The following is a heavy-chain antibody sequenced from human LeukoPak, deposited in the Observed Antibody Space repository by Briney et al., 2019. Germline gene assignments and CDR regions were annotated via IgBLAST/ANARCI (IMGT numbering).Heavy chain of an antibody. Sequence: GASVKVSCKASGYTFTGYYMHWVRQAPGQGLEWMGWINPNSGGTNYAQKVQGRVTMTRDTSISTAYMELSRLRSDDTAVYYCARAYAPYCSSTSCYEMDYWGQGTLVTVSS. CDR2: INPNSGGT. V-gene: IGHV1-2*02. D-gene: IGHD2-2*01. CDR3: ARAYAPYCSSTSCYEMDY. J-gene: IGHJ4*02. CDR1: GYTFTGYY.